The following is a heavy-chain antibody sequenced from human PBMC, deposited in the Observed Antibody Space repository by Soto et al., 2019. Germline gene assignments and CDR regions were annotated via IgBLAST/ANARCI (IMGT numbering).Heavy chain of an antibody. Sequence: GSLRLSCAASGFTFSSYDMRWVRQAPGKGLEWVSTISGSGGSTHYADSVKGRFTISRDNSKNTLYLQMNSLRAEDTAVYYCAKDLTMVRGVIYYGMDVWGQGTTVTVSS. D-gene: IGHD3-10*01. CDR1: GFTFSSYD. CDR2: ISGSGGST. V-gene: IGHV3-23*01. J-gene: IGHJ6*02. CDR3: AKDLTMVRGVIYYGMDV.